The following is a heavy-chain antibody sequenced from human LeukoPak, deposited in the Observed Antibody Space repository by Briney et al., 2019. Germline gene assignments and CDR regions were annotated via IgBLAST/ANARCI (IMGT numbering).Heavy chain of an antibody. D-gene: IGHD2-21*02. CDR1: GFTFSTYA. J-gene: IGHJ4*02. V-gene: IGHV3-23*01. CDR3: ARRGDSYSFDY. Sequence: PGGSLRLSCAASGFTFSTYAMSWARQAPGKGLEWVSGISSSGSGGNTYYADSVKGRFTISRDSSKNTLSLQMNSLRAEDTAVYYCARRGDSYSFDYWGQGTLVTVSS. CDR2: ISSSGSGGNT.